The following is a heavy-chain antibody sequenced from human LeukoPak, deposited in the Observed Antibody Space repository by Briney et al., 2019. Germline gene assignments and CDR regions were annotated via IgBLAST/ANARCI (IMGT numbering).Heavy chain of an antibody. CDR3: ARAVTTGYFDL. J-gene: IGHJ2*01. D-gene: IGHD4-11*01. V-gene: IGHV3-66*01. CDR1: GFTVRDNY. Sequence: GGSLRLSCAASGFTVRDNYMSWVRQAPGKGLEWVSLIYSGGNTFYPDSVRGRFTISRDDSKNTLSLQMNSLRAEDTAVYYCARAVTTGYFDLWGRGTLVTVSS. CDR2: IYSGGNT.